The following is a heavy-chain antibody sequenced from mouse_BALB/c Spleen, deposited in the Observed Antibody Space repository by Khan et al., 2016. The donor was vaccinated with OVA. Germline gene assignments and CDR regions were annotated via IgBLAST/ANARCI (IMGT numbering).Heavy chain of an antibody. Sequence: EVQLQESGPGLVKPSQSLSLTCTVTGYSITSGYAWNWIRQFPGNKLEWMGYISYTGVPSYTPSLKSRISITRDTSKNPFFLQLNSVTTEDTATYYCARGNYYGYFFDYGGQGTTLTVSS. CDR3: ARGNYYGYFFDY. CDR2: ISYTGVP. V-gene: IGHV3-2*02. D-gene: IGHD1-1*01. J-gene: IGHJ2*01. CDR1: GYSITSGYA.